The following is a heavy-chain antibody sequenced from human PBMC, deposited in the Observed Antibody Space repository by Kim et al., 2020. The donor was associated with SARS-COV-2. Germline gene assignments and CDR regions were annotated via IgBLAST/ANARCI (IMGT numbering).Heavy chain of an antibody. CDR3: AHAQILRGYSYGRDNWFDP. J-gene: IGHJ5*02. D-gene: IGHD5-18*01. CDR2: IYWDDDK. CDR1: GFSLSTSGVG. Sequence: SGPTLVKPTQTLTLTCTFSGFSLSTSGVGVGWIRQPPGKALEWLALIYWDDDKRYSPSLKSRLTITKDTSKNQVVLTMTNMDPVDTATYYCAHAQILRGYSYGRDNWFDPWGQGTLVTVSS. V-gene: IGHV2-5*02.